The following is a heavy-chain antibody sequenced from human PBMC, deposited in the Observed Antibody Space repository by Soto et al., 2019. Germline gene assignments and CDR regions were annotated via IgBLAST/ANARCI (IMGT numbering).Heavy chain of an antibody. J-gene: IGHJ6*02. V-gene: IGHV5-51*01. D-gene: IGHD6-6*01. CDR1: GYSFTSYW. CDR3: ARHASSSSLVEAYYYYYGMDV. CDR2: IYPGDSDT. Sequence: GESLKISCKGSGYSFTSYWIGWVRQMPGKGLEWMGIIYPGDSDTRYSPSFQGQVTISADKSISTAYLQWSSLKASDTAMYYCARHASSSSLVEAYYYYYGMDVSGQGTTVTVSS.